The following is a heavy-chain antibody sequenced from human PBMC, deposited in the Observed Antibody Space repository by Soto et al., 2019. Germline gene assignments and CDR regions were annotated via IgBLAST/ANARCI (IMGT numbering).Heavy chain of an antibody. CDR3: ARRARAAAGTPFDY. CDR1: GGTFSSYT. V-gene: IGHV1-69*02. Sequence: QVQLVQSGAEVKKPGSSVKVSCKASGGTFSSYTISWVRQAPGQGLEWMGRIIPILGIANYAQKFQGRVTITADKSTSTAYMGLSSLRSEDTAVYYWARRARAAAGTPFDYWGQGTLVTVSS. J-gene: IGHJ4*02. CDR2: IIPILGIA. D-gene: IGHD6-13*01.